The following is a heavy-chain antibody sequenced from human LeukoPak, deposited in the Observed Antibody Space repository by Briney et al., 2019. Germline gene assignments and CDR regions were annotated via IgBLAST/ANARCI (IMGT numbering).Heavy chain of an antibody. V-gene: IGHV4-59*01. CDR1: GDSISSYY. J-gene: IGHJ4*02. D-gene: IGHD6-13*01. CDR2: IYHSGST. CDR3: ATGYSSTWYYFDY. Sequence: SETLCLTCTVSGDSISSYYWGWIRQPPGKGLEWIGYIYHSGSTNYNPSLKSRVTISADTSKDQFSLKLASVTAADTAVYYCATGYSSTWYYFDYWGQGTLVTVSS.